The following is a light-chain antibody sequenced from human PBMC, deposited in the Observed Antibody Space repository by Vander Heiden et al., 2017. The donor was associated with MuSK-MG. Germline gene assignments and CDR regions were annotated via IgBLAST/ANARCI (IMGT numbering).Light chain of an antibody. J-gene: IGKJ1*01. CDR1: QSVSSS. CDR3: QQSYSTPWT. Sequence: DIQMTQSPSSLSASVRDRVTLTCRASQSVSSSLNWYQQKPGKAPNLLIYAASSLESGVPSRFSGSGSGTDFTLTISSLQPEDFATYYCQQSYSTPWTFGQGTKVEVK. CDR2: AAS. V-gene: IGKV1-39*01.